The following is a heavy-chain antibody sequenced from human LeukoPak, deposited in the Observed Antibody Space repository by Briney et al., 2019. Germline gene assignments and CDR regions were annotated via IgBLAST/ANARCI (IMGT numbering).Heavy chain of an antibody. CDR1: GFPFETNA. Sequence: AGGSLRLSCATSGFPFETNAMGWVRQAPGKGLEWVATIGNTETFYADSVTGRFTISRDNSKNTVNLQMNRLRVEDTAIYYCAKDWIQFNRVFDCFDSWGQGTLVTVSS. V-gene: IGHV3-23*01. CDR2: IGNTET. CDR3: AKDWIQFNRVFDCFDS. D-gene: IGHD5-18*01. J-gene: IGHJ4*02.